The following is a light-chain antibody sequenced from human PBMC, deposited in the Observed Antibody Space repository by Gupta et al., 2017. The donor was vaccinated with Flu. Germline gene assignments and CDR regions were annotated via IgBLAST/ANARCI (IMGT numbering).Light chain of an antibody. CDR3: QQDNKWPFT. J-gene: IGKJ4*01. CDR2: GAS. V-gene: IGKV3D-15*01. Sequence: AWYQQKPGQAPRLLISGASARDSDFPTRFRGRGSGTVFTLTISSRQSEDFAVYYCQQDNKWPFTFGRGTKVEIK.